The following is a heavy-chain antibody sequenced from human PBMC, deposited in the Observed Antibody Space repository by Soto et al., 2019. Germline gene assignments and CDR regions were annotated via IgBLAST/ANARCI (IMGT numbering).Heavy chain of an antibody. D-gene: IGHD6-19*01. CDR3: ARDLGWAFDS. V-gene: IGHV3-48*02. Sequence: GGSLRLSCAASGFTFSSYGMHWVRQAPGRGLEWISYISGGGRPISYADSVKGRFTISRDNAKNSLYLQMDSLTDEDTAVYYCARDLGWAFDSWGQGTLVTVSS. J-gene: IGHJ4*02. CDR2: ISGGGRPI. CDR1: GFTFSSYG.